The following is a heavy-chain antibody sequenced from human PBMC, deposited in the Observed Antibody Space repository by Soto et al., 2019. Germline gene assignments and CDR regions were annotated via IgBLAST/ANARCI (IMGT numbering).Heavy chain of an antibody. Sequence: QAHLVESGGGVVQPGRSLRLSCAASGFTFTSYGMHWVRPAPGTRLEWVAVISYDGGLQHYADSVKGRFTISRDNSKNMVLLQMNSLRAEDTAVYYCVSDRGYGHASVPYSWGQGTLVSVSS. CDR2: ISYDGGLQ. D-gene: IGHD5-18*01. CDR3: VSDRGYGHASVPYS. J-gene: IGHJ4*02. CDR1: GFTFTSYG. V-gene: IGHV3-30*03.